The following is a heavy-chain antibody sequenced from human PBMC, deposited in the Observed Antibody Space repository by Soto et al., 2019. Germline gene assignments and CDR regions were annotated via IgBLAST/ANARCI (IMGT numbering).Heavy chain of an antibody. J-gene: IGHJ6*02. CDR1: GGSISSYY. CDR2: IYYSGST. D-gene: IGHD2-15*01. CDR3: ARGAVVAALLYYYYGMDV. V-gene: IGHV4-59*01. Sequence: SETLSLTCTVSGGSISSYYWSWIRQPPGKGLEWIGYIYYSGSTNYNPSLKSRVTISVDTSKNQFSLKLSSVTAADTAVYYCARGAVVAALLYYYYGMDVSGQGTTVTVSS.